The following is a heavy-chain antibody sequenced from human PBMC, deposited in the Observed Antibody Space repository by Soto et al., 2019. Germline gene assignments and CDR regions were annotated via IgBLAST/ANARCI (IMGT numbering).Heavy chain of an antibody. CDR1: GGFVSSSSYS. V-gene: IGHV4-39*01. J-gene: IGHJ6*02. CDR2: MYSSENT. CDR3: ARLQWFGELSSGYYGMDV. Sequence: SETLSLTCSVSGGFVSSSSYSWGWIRQSPGKGLEWIGTMYSSENTYYNPSLLSRVTISVDTSRNEFSLRLSSVTAADTAVYYCARLQWFGELSSGYYGMDVWGQGTTVTVSS. D-gene: IGHD3-10*01.